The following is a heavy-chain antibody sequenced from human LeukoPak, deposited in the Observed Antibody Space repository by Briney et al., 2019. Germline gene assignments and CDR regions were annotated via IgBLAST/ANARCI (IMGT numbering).Heavy chain of an antibody. CDR1: GGSISSYY. CDR3: ARSSGTTDYYFDY. V-gene: IGHV4-59*01. D-gene: IGHD1-1*01. J-gene: IGHJ4*02. CDR2: IYYSGST. Sequence: PSETLSLTCTVSGGSISSYYWSWIRQPPGKGLEWIGYIYYSGSTNYNPSLKSRVTISVDTSKNQFSLKLSSVTAADTAVYYCARSSGTTDYYFDYWGQGTLVTVSS.